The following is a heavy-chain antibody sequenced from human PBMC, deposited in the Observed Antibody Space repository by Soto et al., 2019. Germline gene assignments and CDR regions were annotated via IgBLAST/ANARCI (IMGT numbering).Heavy chain of an antibody. CDR2: IYYTGST. V-gene: IGHV4-61*01. Sequence: PSESLSLTCTASGGSISSDNYYWSWIRQPPGRGLEWIGYIYYTGSTNYNPSLKSRVTISVDTSRNQFSLKLNSVTAADTAVYYCAREFSNSPEAFDSWGQGSLVTVSS. J-gene: IGHJ4*02. CDR1: GGSISSDNYY. D-gene: IGHD6-6*01. CDR3: AREFSNSPEAFDS.